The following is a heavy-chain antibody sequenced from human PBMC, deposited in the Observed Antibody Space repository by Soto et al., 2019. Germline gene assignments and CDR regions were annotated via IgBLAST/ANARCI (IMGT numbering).Heavy chain of an antibody. J-gene: IGHJ3*02. CDR3: AIFSGSGGLSDAFYI. CDR2: INPNSGGT. D-gene: IGHD3-10*01. Sequence: ASVKVSCKASGYTFTGYYMHWVRQAPGQGLEWMGWINPNSGGTNYAQKFQGWVTMTRDTSISTAYMELSRLRSDDTAVYYCAIFSGSGGLSDAFYICGQGTMVIVSS. CDR1: GYTFTGYY. V-gene: IGHV1-2*04.